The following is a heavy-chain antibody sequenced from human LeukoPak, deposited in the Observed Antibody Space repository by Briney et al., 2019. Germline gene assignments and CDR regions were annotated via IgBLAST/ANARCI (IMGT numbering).Heavy chain of an antibody. CDR1: GGSISSYY. V-gene: IGHV4-59*01. CDR3: ARLQWLGYYFDY. CDR2: IYYGGST. J-gene: IGHJ4*02. D-gene: IGHD6-19*01. Sequence: SETLSLTCTVSGGSISSYYWSWIRQPPGKGLEWIGYIYYGGSTNYNPSLKSRVTISVDTSKNQFSLKLSSVTAADTAVYYCARLQWLGYYFDYWGQGTLVTVSS.